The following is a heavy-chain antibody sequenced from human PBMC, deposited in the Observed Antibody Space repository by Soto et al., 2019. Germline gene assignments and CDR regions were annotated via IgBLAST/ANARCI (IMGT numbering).Heavy chain of an antibody. CDR1: GLTFSSYW. Sequence: EEQLVESGGGLVQPGGSLRLSCAASGLTFSSYWMHWVRQAPGKGLVWVSRIKRDGSDTSYAGSVKGRFTISRDNAKSILYLQMNSLRAEDTAVYYCARDDGTGTYHTPSWGQGTLVTVSS. V-gene: IGHV3-74*01. CDR2: IKRDGSDT. J-gene: IGHJ5*02. CDR3: ARDDGTGTYHTPS. D-gene: IGHD3-10*01.